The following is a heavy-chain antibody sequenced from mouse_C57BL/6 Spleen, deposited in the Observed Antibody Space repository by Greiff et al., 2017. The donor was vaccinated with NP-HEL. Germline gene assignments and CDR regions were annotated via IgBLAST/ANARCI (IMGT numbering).Heavy chain of an antibody. J-gene: IGHJ4*01. CDR2: IDLSDSYT. CDR3: ARGGKAMDY. Sequence: VQLQQPGAELVMPGASVKLSCKASGYTFTSYWMHWVKQRPGQGLEWIGEIDLSDSYTNYNQKFKGKSTLTVDKSSSTAYMQLSSLTSEDSAVYYCARGGKAMDYWGQGTSVTVSS. D-gene: IGHD2-1*01. V-gene: IGHV1-69*01. CDR1: GYTFTSYW.